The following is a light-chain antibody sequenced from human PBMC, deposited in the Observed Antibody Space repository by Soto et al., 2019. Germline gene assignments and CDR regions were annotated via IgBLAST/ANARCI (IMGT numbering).Light chain of an antibody. CDR1: QSVSSSY. CDR3: QQYGGSPYT. CDR2: DAS. Sequence: EIVLTQSPGTLSLSPGERATLSCRASQSVSSSYLAWYQVNPGQAPRLLIYDASSRATGIPDRFSGSGSGTDFTLTISRLEPEYFAVYYCQQYGGSPYTFGQGTRLEIK. V-gene: IGKV3-20*01. J-gene: IGKJ2*01.